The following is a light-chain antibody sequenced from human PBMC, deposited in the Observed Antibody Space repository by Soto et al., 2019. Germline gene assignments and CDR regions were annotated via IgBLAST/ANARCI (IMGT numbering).Light chain of an antibody. CDR1: SSDVGGYNY. Sequence: QSALTQPASVSGSPGQSITISCTGTSSDVGGYNYVSWYQQHPGKAPKLMIYDVSNRPSGVSNRFSGSKSGNTASLTISGLQAADEADYYCSSYTSSSTPCVFGTGTKVTVL. J-gene: IGLJ1*01. V-gene: IGLV2-14*01. CDR2: DVS. CDR3: SSYTSSSTPCV.